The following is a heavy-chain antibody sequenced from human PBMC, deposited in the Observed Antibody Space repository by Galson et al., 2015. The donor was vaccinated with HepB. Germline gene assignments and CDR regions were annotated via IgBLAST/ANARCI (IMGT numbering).Heavy chain of an antibody. D-gene: IGHD6-13*01. V-gene: IGHV3-48*02. J-gene: IGHJ6*02. Sequence: SLRLSCAASGFTFSSYSMNWVRQSPGKGLEWVSYIDGSSSNIYYGDSVNGRFTISRDNAKNSLYLQMNSLRDEDTAVYYCARDEYTSSWHTEYYYYGMDVWGQGTAVTVSS. CDR1: GFTFSSYS. CDR2: IDGSSSNI. CDR3: ARDEYTSSWHTEYYYYGMDV.